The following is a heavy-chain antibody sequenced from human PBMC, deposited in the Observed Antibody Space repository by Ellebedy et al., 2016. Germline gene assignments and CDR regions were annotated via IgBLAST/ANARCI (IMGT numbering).Heavy chain of an antibody. CDR2: ISRDGNQK. J-gene: IGHJ4*02. CDR3: AKGGLPGDWNLDY. CDR1: GFTFTSYH. V-gene: IGHV3-30*18. Sequence: GESLKISCAASGFTFTSYHMHWVRQAPGKGLEWVALISRDGNQKHYADSVKGRFTVSRDNSKNTLYLQMNSLRAEDTAMYYCAKGGLPGDWNLDYWGRGTLVTVAS. D-gene: IGHD2-21*01.